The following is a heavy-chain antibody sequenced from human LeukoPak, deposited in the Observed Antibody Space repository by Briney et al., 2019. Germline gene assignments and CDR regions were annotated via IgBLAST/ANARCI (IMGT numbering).Heavy chain of an antibody. V-gene: IGHV3-23*01. J-gene: IGHJ4*02. CDR3: AKGAAHNPIWPFDY. CDR2: ISGSGGST. Sequence: PGGSLRLSCAASGFTFSDYYMSWIRQAPGKGLEWVSAISGSGGSTYYADSVKGRFTISRDNSKNTLYLQMNSLRAEDTAVYYCAKGAAHNPIWPFDYWGQGTLVTVSS. D-gene: IGHD1-1*01. CDR1: GFTFSDYY.